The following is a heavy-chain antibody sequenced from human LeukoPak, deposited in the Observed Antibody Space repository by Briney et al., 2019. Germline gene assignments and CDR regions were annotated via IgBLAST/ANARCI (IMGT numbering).Heavy chain of an antibody. V-gene: IGHV4-59*12. J-gene: IGHJ3*02. CDR3: ARERLNRDGYNYNAFDI. D-gene: IGHD5-24*01. Sequence: PSETLSLTCSVSGVSISSYYWTWMRQPPGKGLEWIGYIYSSVSTYYNPSLNSRVTISLDTSKNQISLKLNSVTAADTAVYYCARERLNRDGYNYNAFDIWGQGTMVTVSS. CDR1: GVSISSYY. CDR2: IYSSVST.